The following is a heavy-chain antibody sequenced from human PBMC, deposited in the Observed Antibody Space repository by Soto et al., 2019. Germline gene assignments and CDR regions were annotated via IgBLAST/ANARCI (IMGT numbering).Heavy chain of an antibody. J-gene: IGHJ5*02. D-gene: IGHD6-19*01. V-gene: IGHV1-18*01. CDR3: ARDEGEEQWLVARWFDP. Sequence: ASVKVSCKASGYTFTSYGISWVRQAPGQGLEWMRWISAYNGNTNYAQKLQGRVTMTTDTSTSTAYMELRSLRSDDTAVYYCARDEGEEQWLVARWFDPWGQGTLVTVSS. CDR1: GYTFTSYG. CDR2: ISAYNGNT.